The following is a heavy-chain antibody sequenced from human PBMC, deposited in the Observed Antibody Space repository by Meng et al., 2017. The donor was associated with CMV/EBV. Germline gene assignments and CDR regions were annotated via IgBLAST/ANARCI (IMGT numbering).Heavy chain of an antibody. V-gene: IGHV1-2*02. CDR3: VRSSGWSLFDY. J-gene: IGHJ4*02. CDR1: GFTFSDYY. Sequence: QGPLVPAGAGMKKPGASAKASCTTSGFTFSDYYIHWVRQAPGQGLEWMGWVNSNNDATNYARKFQGRVSMTRDTSISTAHMELSRLMSDDTAVYYCVRSSGWSLFDYWGQGTLVTVSS. CDR2: VNSNNDAT. D-gene: IGHD6-19*01.